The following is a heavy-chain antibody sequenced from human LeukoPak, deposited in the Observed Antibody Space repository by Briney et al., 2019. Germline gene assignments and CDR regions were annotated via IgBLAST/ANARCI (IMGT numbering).Heavy chain of an antibody. CDR3: AKDNYDSSGYYFDY. D-gene: IGHD3-22*01. CDR1: GFTFSSYG. CDR2: ISYDGSNK. J-gene: IGHJ4*02. Sequence: PGRSLRLSCAASGFTFSSYGMHWVRQAPGKGLEWVAVISYDGSNKYYADSVKGRFTISRDNSKNTLYLQMNSLRAEDTAVYYCAKDNYDSSGYYFDYWGQGTLVTVSS. V-gene: IGHV3-30*18.